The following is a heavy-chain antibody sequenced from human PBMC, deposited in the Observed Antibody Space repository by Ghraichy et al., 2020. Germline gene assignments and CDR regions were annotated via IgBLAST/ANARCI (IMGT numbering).Heavy chain of an antibody. CDR3: ARPPFQGVRPSHKPFYY. J-gene: IGHJ4*02. CDR1: GGSFSGYY. V-gene: IGHV4-34*01. CDR2: INHSGST. Sequence: SETLSLTCAVYGGSFSGYYWSWIRQPPGKGLEWIGEINHSGSTNYNPSLKSRVTISVDTSKNQFSLKLSSVTAADTAVYYCARPPFQGVRPSHKPFYYWGQGTLVNVSS. D-gene: IGHD3-10*01.